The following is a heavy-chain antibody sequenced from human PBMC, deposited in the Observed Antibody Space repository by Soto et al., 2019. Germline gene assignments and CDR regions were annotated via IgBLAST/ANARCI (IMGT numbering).Heavy chain of an antibody. CDR3: ARGGYYDSSGYSIFDP. CDR1: GYTFTSYY. CDR2: INPSGGST. D-gene: IGHD3-22*01. Sequence: ASVKVSCKASGYTFTSYYMHWVRQAPGQGLEWMGIINPSGGSTSYAQKLQGRVTMTRDTSTSTVYMELSSLRSEDTAVYYCARGGYYDSSGYSIFDPWGQGTLVTVSS. J-gene: IGHJ5*02. V-gene: IGHV1-46*01.